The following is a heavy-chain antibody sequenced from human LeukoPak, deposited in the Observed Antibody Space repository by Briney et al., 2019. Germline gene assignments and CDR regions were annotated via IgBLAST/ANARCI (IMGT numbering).Heavy chain of an antibody. J-gene: IGHJ3*02. CDR1: GFSFSNAW. Sequence: GGSLRLSCAASGFSFSNAWMNWVRQAPGKGLEWVGRIKSKIEGGTTDYAAPVKGRFIISRDDSKNTLDLQMNSLKTEDTAVYYCTTNLLGGTPFCIWGQGTMVTVSS. V-gene: IGHV3-15*07. D-gene: IGHD1-14*01. CDR3: TTNLLGGTPFCI. CDR2: IKSKIEGGTT.